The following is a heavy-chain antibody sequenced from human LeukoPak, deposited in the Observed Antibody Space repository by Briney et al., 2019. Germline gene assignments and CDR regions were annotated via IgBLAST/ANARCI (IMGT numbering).Heavy chain of an antibody. CDR3: ARAAAGTNY. J-gene: IGHJ4*02. CDR2: INPYSGGT. Sequence: ASVRVSCKAPGYTFTDFHIHWVRQSPGQGLEWLGWINPYSGGTNYAQKFQGRVTMSRDTSISTAYMEPSRLRSDDTAVYYCARAAAGTNYWGQGTLVTVSS. D-gene: IGHD6-13*01. CDR1: GYTFTDFH. V-gene: IGHV1-2*02.